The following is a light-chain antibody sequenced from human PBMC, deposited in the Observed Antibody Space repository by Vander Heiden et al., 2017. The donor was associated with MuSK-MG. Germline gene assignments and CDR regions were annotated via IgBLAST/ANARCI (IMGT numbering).Light chain of an antibody. CDR2: EIS. V-gene: IGKV3-11*01. CDR3: QQRSNWPLT. J-gene: IGKJ3*01. Sequence: EIVLTQSPSTLSLSPWERATLSCRASQSVSSYLAWYQQKPGQAPRLLIYEISDRATGIPARFSGSGSGTDFTLTISSLEPEDFAVYYCQQRSNWPLTFGHGTNVEIK. CDR1: QSVSSY.